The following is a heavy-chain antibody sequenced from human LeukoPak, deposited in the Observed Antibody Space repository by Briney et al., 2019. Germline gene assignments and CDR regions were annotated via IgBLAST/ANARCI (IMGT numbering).Heavy chain of an antibody. CDR3: ARLVYDFWSGYYPDYYYYGMDV. Sequence: SETLSLTCTVSGGSISSYYWRWIRQPPGKGPEWGGYIYYSGSTNYNPSLKSRVTISVDTSKNQFSLKLSSVTAADTAVYYCARLVYDFWSGYYPDYYYYGMDVWGQGTTVTVSS. CDR1: GGSISSYY. CDR2: IYYSGST. V-gene: IGHV4-59*01. J-gene: IGHJ6*02. D-gene: IGHD3-3*01.